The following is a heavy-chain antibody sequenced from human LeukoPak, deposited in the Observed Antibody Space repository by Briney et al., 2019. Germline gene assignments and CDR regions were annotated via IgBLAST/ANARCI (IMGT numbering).Heavy chain of an antibody. J-gene: IGHJ4*02. D-gene: IGHD3-9*01. CDR2: VYLSGNT. Sequence: SETLSLTCAVYGGSFSGYYWSWIRQPPGKGLEGIGEVYLSGNTNYNPSLKSRVTISVDKSKNQFSLKLSSVTAADTAMYYCARGEFDGGVYFDYWGQGTLVTVSS. CDR3: ARGEFDGGVYFDY. CDR1: GGSFSGYY. V-gene: IGHV4-34*01.